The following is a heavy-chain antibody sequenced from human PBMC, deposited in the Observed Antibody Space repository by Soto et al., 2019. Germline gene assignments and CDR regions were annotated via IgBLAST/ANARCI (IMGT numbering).Heavy chain of an antibody. J-gene: IGHJ4*02. CDR2: IYYTGSI. D-gene: IGHD3-10*01. CDR3: ARASGRFGEFSNY. Sequence: SETLSLTCTVSGGSFSSYYWSWIRQPPGKGLEWIGYIYYTGSIIYNPSLKSRVTMSVDMSMNQFSLKLSSVTAADTAVYYCARASGRFGEFSNYWGQGTLVTVSS. CDR1: GGSFSSYY. V-gene: IGHV4-59*12.